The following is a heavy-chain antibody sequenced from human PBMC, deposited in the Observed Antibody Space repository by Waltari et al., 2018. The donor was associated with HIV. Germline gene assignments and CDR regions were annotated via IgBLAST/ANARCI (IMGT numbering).Heavy chain of an antibody. V-gene: IGHV3-53*01. CDR2: IYSGGST. CDR3: AGVPVGDRHGAFDI. D-gene: IGHD3-10*01. Sequence: EVQLVESGGGLIQPGGSLRLSCAASGFTVSSNSMGWVRQAPGKGLEWVSVIYSGGSTYYADSVKGRFTISRDNSKNTLYLQMNSLRAEDTAVYYCAGVPVGDRHGAFDIWGQGTMVTVSS. CDR1: GFTVSSNS. J-gene: IGHJ3*02.